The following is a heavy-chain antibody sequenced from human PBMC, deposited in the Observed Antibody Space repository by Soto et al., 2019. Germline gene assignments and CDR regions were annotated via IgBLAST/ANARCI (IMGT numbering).Heavy chain of an antibody. J-gene: IGHJ4*02. V-gene: IGHV3-23*01. CDR3: ANLLAQNFDY. CDR2: TDGDGLST. CDR1: GFTFSTYA. Sequence: EVQLLESGGGLVQPGGSLRPSCPASGFTFSTYAMTWVRQVQGKGLEWVSSTDGDGLSTNHADSVRGRFTISKDNSKNTLFLQMNSLRAEDTAVYYCANLLAQNFDYWGQGTLVTVSS.